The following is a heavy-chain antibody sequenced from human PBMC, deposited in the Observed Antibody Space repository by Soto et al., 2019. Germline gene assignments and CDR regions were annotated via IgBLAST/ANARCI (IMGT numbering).Heavy chain of an antibody. V-gene: IGHV3-66*01. CDR2: IYSGGST. Sequence: EVQLVESGGGLVQPGGSLRLSCAVSGFIVSSNYMSWVRQAPVKGLEWVSVIYSGGSTYYADSVKGRFTISRDNSKNTLYLQMNSLRAEDTAVYYCARDPLYCYGSGSYYPGYFDLWGRGTLVTVSS. D-gene: IGHD3-10*01. J-gene: IGHJ2*01. CDR3: ARDPLYCYGSGSYYPGYFDL. CDR1: GFIVSSNY.